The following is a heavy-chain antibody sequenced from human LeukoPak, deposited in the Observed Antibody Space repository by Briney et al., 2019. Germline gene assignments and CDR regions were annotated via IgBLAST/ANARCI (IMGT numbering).Heavy chain of an antibody. CDR3: ARDSAAGNNWFDP. V-gene: IGHV1-69*01. J-gene: IGHJ5*02. D-gene: IGHD6-13*01. CDR2: IIPIIGTA. CDR1: GGTFSSYA. Sequence: GASVKVSCKASGGTFSSYAISWVRQAPGQGLEWMGGIIPIIGTANYAQKFQGRVTITADESTSTAYMELSSLRSEDTAVYYCARDSAAGNNWFDPWGQGTLVTVSS.